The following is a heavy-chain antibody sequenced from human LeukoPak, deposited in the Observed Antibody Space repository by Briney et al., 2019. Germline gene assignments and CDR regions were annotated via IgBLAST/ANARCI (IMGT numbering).Heavy chain of an antibody. Sequence: GSLRLSCAASGFTFSSYAMSWVRQAPGKGLEWVSAISGSGGSTYYADSVKGRFTISRDNSKNTLYLQMNSLRAEDTAVYYCAKGVVPAAIENYYFDCWGQGTLVTVSS. CDR2: ISGSGGST. J-gene: IGHJ4*02. CDR3: AKGVVPAAIENYYFDC. CDR1: GFTFSSYA. V-gene: IGHV3-23*01. D-gene: IGHD2-2*02.